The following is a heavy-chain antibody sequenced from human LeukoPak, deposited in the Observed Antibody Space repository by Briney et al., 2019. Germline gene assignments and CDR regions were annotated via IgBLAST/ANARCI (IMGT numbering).Heavy chain of an antibody. D-gene: IGHD3-22*01. V-gene: IGHV4-38-2*02. Sequence: SETLSLTCTVSGYSISSGYYWGWIRQPPGKGLEWIGSFYHSGSTYYNPSLKSRVTISVDTSKNQFSLKLSSVTAADTAVYYCARSPRTSGYPKDWGQGTLVTVSS. J-gene: IGHJ4*02. CDR1: GYSISSGYY. CDR3: ARSPRTSGYPKD. CDR2: FYHSGST.